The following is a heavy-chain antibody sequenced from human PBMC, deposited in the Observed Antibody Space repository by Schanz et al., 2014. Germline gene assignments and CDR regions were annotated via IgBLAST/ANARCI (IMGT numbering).Heavy chain of an antibody. Sequence: QVHLQESGPGLVKPSETLSVTCTVSGGSINNYFWTWIRQPAGKGLEWIGRIYSNGISHYNPSLESRVTMSVDTSKNQFSLKMTSLTAADTAVYFCARVGGGILTSWYSLDSWGQGTLVTVSS. CDR2: IYSNGIS. CDR1: GGSINNYF. J-gene: IGHJ4*02. CDR3: ARVGGGILTSWYSLDS. V-gene: IGHV4-4*07. D-gene: IGHD2-8*02.